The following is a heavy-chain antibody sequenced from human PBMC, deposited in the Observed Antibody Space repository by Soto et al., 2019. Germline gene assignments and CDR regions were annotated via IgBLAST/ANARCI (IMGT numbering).Heavy chain of an antibody. D-gene: IGHD3-22*01. Sequence: GGSLGLSCAASGFTFSSYGMHWVRQAPGKGLEWVAIISYDGSNKYYADSVKGRFTISRDNSKNTVYLQMNSLRAEDTAVYYCAKDTRYYYDSSDYQSRLDHWVQGT. CDR1: GFTFSSYG. CDR2: ISYDGSNK. V-gene: IGHV3-30*18. CDR3: AKDTRYYYDSSDYQSRLDH. J-gene: IGHJ4*02.